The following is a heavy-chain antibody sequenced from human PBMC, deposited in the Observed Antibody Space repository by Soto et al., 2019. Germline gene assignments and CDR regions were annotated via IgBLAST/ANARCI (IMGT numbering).Heavy chain of an antibody. D-gene: IGHD3-3*01. CDR1: GFTFSYYW. V-gene: IGHV3-7*01. CDR2: IKHDGSVN. CDR3: ARDGFPPNYDFKFDP. Sequence: PGGSLRLSCAASGFTFSYYWMSWVRQAPGKGLEWVANIKHDGSVNFYADSVKGRFTISRDNAKNTLYLQMNSLRAEDTAVYYCARDGFPPNYDFKFDPWGQGTLVTVSS. J-gene: IGHJ5*02.